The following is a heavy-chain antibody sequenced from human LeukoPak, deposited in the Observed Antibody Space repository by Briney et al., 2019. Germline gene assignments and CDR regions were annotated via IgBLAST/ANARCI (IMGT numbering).Heavy chain of an antibody. CDR1: GFTFSSYW. CDR2: INSDGSST. Sequence: SGGSLRLSCAASGFTFSSYWMHWVRQAPGKGLVWVSRINSDGSSTSYADSVKGRFTISRDNSKNTLYLQMNSLRVEDTAVYYCARWDTDVGFDYWGQGTLVTVSS. D-gene: IGHD5-18*01. J-gene: IGHJ4*02. V-gene: IGHV3-74*01. CDR3: ARWDTDVGFDY.